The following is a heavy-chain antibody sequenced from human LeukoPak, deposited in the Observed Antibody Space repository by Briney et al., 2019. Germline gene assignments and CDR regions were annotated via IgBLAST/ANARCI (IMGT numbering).Heavy chain of an antibody. CDR3: ARDRGSGRPGPLPYYYYMDV. V-gene: IGHV1-2*02. J-gene: IGHJ6*03. D-gene: IGHD3-10*01. Sequence: GASVKVSCKASGYTFTGYYMHWVRQAPGQGLEWMGWINPXXGGTNYAQKFQGRVTMTRDTSISTAYMELSRLRSDDTAVYYCARDRGSGRPGPLPYYYYMDVWGKGTTVTVSS. CDR1: GYTFTGYY. CDR2: INPXXGGT.